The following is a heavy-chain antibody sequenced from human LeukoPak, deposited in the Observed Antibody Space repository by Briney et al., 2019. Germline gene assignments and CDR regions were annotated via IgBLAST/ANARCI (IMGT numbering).Heavy chain of an antibody. Sequence: GGSLRLSCAASGFTFSTYALTWVRQAPGKGLEWVSVISGSDGSTNYADSVKGRFTISRDNSKNTLYLQMNSLRAEDTAVYYCSNLYSSNYWGQGTLVTVSS. D-gene: IGHD6-13*01. CDR3: SNLYSSNY. CDR2: ISGSDGST. V-gene: IGHV3-23*01. J-gene: IGHJ4*02. CDR1: GFTFSTYA.